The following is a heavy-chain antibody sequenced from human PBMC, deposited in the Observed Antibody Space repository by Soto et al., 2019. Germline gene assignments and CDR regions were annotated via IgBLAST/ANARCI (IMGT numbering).Heavy chain of an antibody. CDR1: RGSVSSDAYS. Sequence: SETLSLTCVVSRGSVSSDAYSWSWLRQPPGKGLEWIGYIYHTGSTYSAPSLKSRVTISIDRSKNQFSLRLSSVTAADTAVYYCARGGFQLLPDYWGQGTLVTVSS. V-gene: IGHV4-30-2*01. CDR2: IYHTGST. J-gene: IGHJ4*02. CDR3: ARGGFQLLPDY. D-gene: IGHD2-2*01.